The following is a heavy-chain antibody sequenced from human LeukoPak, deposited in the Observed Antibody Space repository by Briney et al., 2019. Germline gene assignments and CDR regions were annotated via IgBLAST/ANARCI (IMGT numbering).Heavy chain of an antibody. CDR3: ARHPPGDYGIDY. D-gene: IGHD4-17*01. J-gene: IGHJ4*02. CDR2: TYYSGST. Sequence: SETLSLTCTVYGGSISSYYWSWIRQPPEKGLEWNGYTYYSGSTNYNPSLKSRVTISVDTSKNQLSLKLSSVTAADTAVYYCARHPPGDYGIDYWGQGTLVTVSS. CDR1: GGSISSYY. V-gene: IGHV4-59*08.